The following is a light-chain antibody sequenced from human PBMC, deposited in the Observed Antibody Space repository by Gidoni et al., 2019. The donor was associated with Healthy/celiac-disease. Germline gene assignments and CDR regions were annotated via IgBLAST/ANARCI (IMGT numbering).Light chain of an antibody. CDR2: DAS. Sequence: AIQLTHSPSSLSASVGDRVTLTCRACQGISSALAWYQQKPGKAPKLLIYDASSLESGVPSRFSGSGSGTDFTLTISSVQPEDFATYYCKQFNSYPRSFGQGTRLEIK. J-gene: IGKJ5*01. CDR3: KQFNSYPRS. CDR1: QGISSA. V-gene: IGKV1-13*02.